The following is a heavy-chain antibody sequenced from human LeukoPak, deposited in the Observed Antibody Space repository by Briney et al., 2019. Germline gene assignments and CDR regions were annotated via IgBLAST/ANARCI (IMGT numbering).Heavy chain of an antibody. CDR1: GFTFSSYG. Sequence: GGSLRLSCAASGFTFSSYGMHWVRQAPGKGLEWVAVIWYDGSNKYYGDSVKGRFTISRDNAKNSLYLQMNSLRAEDTALYYCAKDIEADYDSSGYIWDWGQGTLVTVSS. CDR3: AKDIEADYDSSGYIWD. J-gene: IGHJ4*02. CDR2: IWYDGSNK. V-gene: IGHV3-33*03. D-gene: IGHD3-22*01.